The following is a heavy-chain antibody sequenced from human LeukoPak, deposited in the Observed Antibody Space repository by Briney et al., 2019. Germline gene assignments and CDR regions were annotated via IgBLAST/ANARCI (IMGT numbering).Heavy chain of an antibody. CDR2: ISAYNGNT. D-gene: IGHD2-2*02. V-gene: IGHV1-18*01. Sequence: KASGYTFTSYGISWVRQAPGQGLEWMGWISAYNGNTNYAQKLQGRVTMTTDTSTSTAYMELRSLRSDDTAVYYCARVYCSSTSCYRAYYYGMDVWGQGTTVTVSS. J-gene: IGHJ6*02. CDR1: GYTFTSYG. CDR3: ARVYCSSTSCYRAYYYGMDV.